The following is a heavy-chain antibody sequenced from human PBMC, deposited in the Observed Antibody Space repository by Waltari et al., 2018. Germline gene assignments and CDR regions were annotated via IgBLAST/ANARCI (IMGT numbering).Heavy chain of an antibody. CDR3: TRGLPWYY. J-gene: IGHJ4*02. V-gene: IGHV3-15*01. CDR2: IRSEADGGTP. CDR1: GFTFSDAW. Sequence: EVQLVESGGGLVKPGGSLRLSCAASGFTFSDAWMNWVRQAPGKAPEWVGRIRSEADGGTPHYAAPVQGRFTISRDDSKNTLHLQMNSLKAEDTAVYYCTRGLPWYYWGQGTLVTVSS. D-gene: IGHD2-15*01.